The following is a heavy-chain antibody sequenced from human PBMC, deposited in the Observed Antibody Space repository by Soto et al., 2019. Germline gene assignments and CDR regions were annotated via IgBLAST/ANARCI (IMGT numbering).Heavy chain of an antibody. CDR3: PRDGGYCSGGSCYPHYMDV. CDR2: INPNSGGT. V-gene: IGHV1-2*04. CDR1: GYTFTGYY. Sequence: QVQLVQSGAEVKKPGASVKVSCKASGYTFTGYYMHWVRQAPGQGLEWMGWINPNSGGTNYAQKIQGWVTMTRDTSISTAYMELSRLRSDDTAVYYCPRDGGYCSGGSCYPHYMDVWGKGTTVTVSS. D-gene: IGHD2-15*01. J-gene: IGHJ6*03.